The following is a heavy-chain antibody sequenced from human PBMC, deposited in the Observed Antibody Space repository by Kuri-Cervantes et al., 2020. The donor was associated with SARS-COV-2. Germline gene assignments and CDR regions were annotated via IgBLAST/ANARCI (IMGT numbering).Heavy chain of an antibody. CDR2: ISYDGSNK. CDR1: GFKFSRTD. V-gene: IGHV3-30-3*01. Sequence: LSLTCAASGFKFSRTDMHWVRQAPGKGLEWVAVISYDGSNKYYADSVKGRFTISRDNSKNTLYLQMNSLRAEDTAVYYCARALTSGYYYYGMDVWGQGTTVTVSS. CDR3: ARALTSGYYYYGMDV. D-gene: IGHD2-2*01. J-gene: IGHJ6*02.